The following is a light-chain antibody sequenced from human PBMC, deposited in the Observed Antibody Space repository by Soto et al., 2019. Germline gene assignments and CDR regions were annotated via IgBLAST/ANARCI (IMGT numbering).Light chain of an antibody. CDR3: QQFNVWPLT. V-gene: IGKV3-15*01. J-gene: IGKJ4*01. CDR2: GAS. CDR1: PNINSN. Sequence: EVVMTQSPDTVSVSPGERATLSCTASPNINSNLAWYQHKPGQAPSLLIYGASTGVTGVTSRFSGCRSGTDFTFAISLLQSEDFAVYFCQQFNVWPLTFGGGTKVEIK.